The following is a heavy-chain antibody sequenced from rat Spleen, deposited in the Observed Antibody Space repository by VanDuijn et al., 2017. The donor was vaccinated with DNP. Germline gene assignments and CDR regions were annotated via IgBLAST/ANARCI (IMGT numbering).Heavy chain of an antibody. CDR3: AKDAFDY. J-gene: IGHJ2*01. Sequence: EVQLVESGGGLVQPGRSMKLSCAASGFSFSDYNMAWVRQAPKKGLEWVASISPSGGSTYYRDSVKGRFTVSRDNAKSSLYLQMDSLRSEDTATYYCAKDAFDYWGQGVMVTVSS. CDR1: GFSFSDYN. V-gene: IGHV5-25*01. CDR2: ISPSGGST.